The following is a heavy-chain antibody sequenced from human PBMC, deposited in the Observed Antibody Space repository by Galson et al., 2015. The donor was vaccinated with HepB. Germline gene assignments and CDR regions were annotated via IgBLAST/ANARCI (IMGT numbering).Heavy chain of an antibody. CDR2: TYYSGDT. CDR1: GGSVSSTSYY. D-gene: IGHD5-24*01. CDR3: ARHILDNSAFLDQ. V-gene: IGHV4-39*01. Sequence: SETLSLTCTVSGGSVSSTSYYWGWIRQPPGKGLEWIGTTYYSGDTYYSPSLKSRVTISIDTSKSQFSLKLSSVTAADTAVYYCARHILDNSAFLDQWGQGTLVTVSS. J-gene: IGHJ4*02.